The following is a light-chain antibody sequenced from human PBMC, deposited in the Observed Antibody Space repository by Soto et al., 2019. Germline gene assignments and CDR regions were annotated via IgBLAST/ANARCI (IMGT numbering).Light chain of an antibody. CDR1: QSVGSSY. Sequence: EIVLTQSPGTLSLSPGERVTLPCRASQSVGSSYLAWYQQKPGQAPRLLIYGASSRATGIPDRFGGSGSGTDFTLTISRLEPEDFAVYYCQQYGSSPRYTFGQGTKLEIK. V-gene: IGKV3-20*01. J-gene: IGKJ2*01. CDR3: QQYGSSPRYT. CDR2: GAS.